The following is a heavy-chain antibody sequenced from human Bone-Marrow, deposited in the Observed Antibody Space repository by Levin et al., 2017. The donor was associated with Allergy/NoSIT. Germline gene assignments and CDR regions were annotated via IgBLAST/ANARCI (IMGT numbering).Heavy chain of an antibody. CDR2: ISRHHGNT. J-gene: IGHJ6*02. CDR3: ARVILGSFYLRGDYYYDGMDV. D-gene: IGHD3-10*01. Sequence: ASVKVSCKTSDNSFSSHDMSWVRQAPGQGLEWMAWISRHHGNTFYAQKFQGRLDLTTDPSTNTDYLELRGLRSDDTAVYYCARVILGSFYLRGDYYYDGMDVWGQGTTVSVSS. V-gene: IGHV1-18*01. CDR1: DNSFSSHD.